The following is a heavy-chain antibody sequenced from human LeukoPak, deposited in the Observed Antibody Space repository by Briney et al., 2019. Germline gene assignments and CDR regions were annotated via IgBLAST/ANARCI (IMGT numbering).Heavy chain of an antibody. CDR2: IYPGDSDT. J-gene: IGHJ4*02. V-gene: IGHV5-51*01. CDR1: GYSFSGYW. Sequence: GESLKISCTGSGYSFSGYWIGWVRQMPGKGLESMGIIYPGDSDTRYSPSFEGQVTLSADKSITTAYLQWSSLKASDTAMYYCARLNYYDSSGSYSALDYWGQGTLVTVSS. D-gene: IGHD3-22*01. CDR3: ARLNYYDSSGSYSALDY.